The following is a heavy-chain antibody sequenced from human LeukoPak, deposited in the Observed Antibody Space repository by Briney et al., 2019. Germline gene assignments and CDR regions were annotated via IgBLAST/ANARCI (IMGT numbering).Heavy chain of an antibody. V-gene: IGHV3-23*01. J-gene: IGHJ4*02. CDR1: GFTFSSYS. Sequence: GGSLRLSCAASGFTFSSYSMNWVRQAPGKGLEWVSAISGSGGSTYYADSVKGRFTISRDNSKNTLYLQMNSLRAEDTAVYYCAKPLGMSIAVAVFDYWGQGTLVTVSS. D-gene: IGHD6-19*01. CDR3: AKPLGMSIAVAVFDY. CDR2: ISGSGGST.